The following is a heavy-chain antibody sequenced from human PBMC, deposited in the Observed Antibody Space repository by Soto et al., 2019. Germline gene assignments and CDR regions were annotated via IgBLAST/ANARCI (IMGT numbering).Heavy chain of an antibody. J-gene: IGHJ6*02. Sequence: VASVKVSCKASGYTFTGYYMHWVRQAPGQGLEWMGWINPNSGGTNYAQKFQGWVTMTRDASISTAYMELSRLRSDDTAVYYCARDMRYYDFWSGYYTARDYYYYGMDVWGQGTTVTVSS. CDR1: GYTFTGYY. CDR3: ARDMRYYDFWSGYYTARDYYYYGMDV. CDR2: INPNSGGT. V-gene: IGHV1-2*04. D-gene: IGHD3-3*01.